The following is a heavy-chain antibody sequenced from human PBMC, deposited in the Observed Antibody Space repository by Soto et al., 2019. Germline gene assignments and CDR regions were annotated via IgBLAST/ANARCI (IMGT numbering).Heavy chain of an antibody. CDR1: GGSISNGGYS. CDR2: ICHSGST. D-gene: IGHD3-16*01. CDR3: AVGGRVPRYY. V-gene: IGHV4-30-2*01. Sequence: QLQLQESGSGLVKPSQTLSLTCAVSGGSISNGGYSWRWLRQRPGMGLEWIGYICHSGSTYYNRSLKSRATTSVNRSMHQCSLKLSSAAAADTAGYCRAVGGRVPRYYWGQGTLVTVSS. J-gene: IGHJ4*02.